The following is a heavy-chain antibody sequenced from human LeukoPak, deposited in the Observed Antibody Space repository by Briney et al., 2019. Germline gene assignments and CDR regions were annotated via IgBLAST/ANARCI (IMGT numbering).Heavy chain of an antibody. CDR2: IGGSDGKT. Sequence: GGSLRLSCAASGFTFSTYAMSWVRQAPGKGLEWVSLIGGSDGKTRYADSVKGRFTISRGNSKNTLYLEMNNLRAEDTAVYYCAKDSSSYDWGYMDVWGKGTTVTISS. V-gene: IGHV3-23*01. J-gene: IGHJ6*03. CDR3: AKDSSSYDWGYMDV. CDR1: GFTFSTYA. D-gene: IGHD3-22*01.